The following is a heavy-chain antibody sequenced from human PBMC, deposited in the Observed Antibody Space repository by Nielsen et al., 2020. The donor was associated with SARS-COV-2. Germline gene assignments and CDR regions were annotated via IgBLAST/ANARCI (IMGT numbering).Heavy chain of an antibody. Sequence: GGSLRLSCAASGFTFSSYWMHWVRQAPGKGLVWVSRINSDGSSTSYADSVKGRFTISRDNAKNTLYLQMNSLRAEDTAVYYCARVVSYYYGMDVWGQGTTVTVSS. J-gene: IGHJ6*02. CDR2: INSDGSST. V-gene: IGHV3-74*01. CDR3: ARVVSYYYGMDV. CDR1: GFTFSSYW.